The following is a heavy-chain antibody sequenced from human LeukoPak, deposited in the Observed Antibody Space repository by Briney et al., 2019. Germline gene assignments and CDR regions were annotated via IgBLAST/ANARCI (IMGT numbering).Heavy chain of an antibody. V-gene: IGHV1-18*01. CDR1: GYTFTSYG. Sequence: GASVKVSCKASGYTFTSYGISWVRQAPGQGLEWMGWISAYNGNTNYAQKLQGRVTMTTDTSTSTAYMELRSLRSDDTAAYYCAREDYDILTGYYNFDYWGQGTLVTVSS. J-gene: IGHJ4*02. D-gene: IGHD3-9*01. CDR3: AREDYDILTGYYNFDY. CDR2: ISAYNGNT.